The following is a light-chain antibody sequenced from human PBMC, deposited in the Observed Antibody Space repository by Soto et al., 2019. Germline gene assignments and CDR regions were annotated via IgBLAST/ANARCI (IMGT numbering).Light chain of an antibody. CDR3: CSYAGSYTYA. CDR1: SSDVGGYNY. J-gene: IGLJ1*01. Sequence: QSALTQPRSVSGSPGQSVTISCTGTSSDVGGYNYVSWYQQHPGKAPKLIMYDVSKRPSGVPDRFSGSKSGKTASLTISGLQAEDEAEYYCCSYAGSYTYAFGTGTKV. V-gene: IGLV2-11*01. CDR2: DVS.